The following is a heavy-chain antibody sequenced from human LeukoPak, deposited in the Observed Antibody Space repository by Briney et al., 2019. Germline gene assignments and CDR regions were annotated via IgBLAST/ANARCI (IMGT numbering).Heavy chain of an antibody. CDR3: ARGECSGGSCYFPVDYYYGMDV. D-gene: IGHD2-15*01. J-gene: IGHJ6*02. CDR1: GGTFSSYA. V-gene: IGHV1-69*13. CDR2: IIPIFGTA. Sequence: ASVKVSCKASGGTFSSYAISWVRQAPGQGLEWMGGIIPIFGTANYAQKFRGRVTITADESTSTAYMELSSLRSEDTAVYYCARGECSGGSCYFPVDYYYGMDVWGQGTTVTVSS.